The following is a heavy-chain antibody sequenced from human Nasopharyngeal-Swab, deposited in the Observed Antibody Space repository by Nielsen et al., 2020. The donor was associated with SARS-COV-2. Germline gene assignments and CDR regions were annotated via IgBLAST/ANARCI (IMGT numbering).Heavy chain of an antibody. V-gene: IGHV3-53*01. CDR2: IYSGGST. J-gene: IGHJ4*02. CDR3: ARATPTYSGGDFDY. Sequence: GESLKISCAAAGFTVSINYMSWVRQAPGKGLEWVSVIYSGGSTYYADSVKGRFTISRDNSKNTLYLQMNSLRAEDTAVYYCARATPTYSGGDFDYWGQGTLVTVSS. CDR1: GFTVSINY. D-gene: IGHD2-15*01.